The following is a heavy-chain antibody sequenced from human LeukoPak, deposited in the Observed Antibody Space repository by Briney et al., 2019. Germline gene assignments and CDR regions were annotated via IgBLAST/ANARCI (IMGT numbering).Heavy chain of an antibody. CDR3: ARGGELLRPADY. Sequence: GGSLRLSCAASGFTFDDYAMHWVRQAPGKGLEWVSGISWNSGSIGYADSVKGRFTISRDNAKNSLYLQMNNLRAEDTAVFYCARGGELLRPADYWGQGTLVTVSS. CDR2: ISWNSGSI. D-gene: IGHD1-26*01. J-gene: IGHJ4*02. CDR1: GFTFDDYA. V-gene: IGHV3-9*01.